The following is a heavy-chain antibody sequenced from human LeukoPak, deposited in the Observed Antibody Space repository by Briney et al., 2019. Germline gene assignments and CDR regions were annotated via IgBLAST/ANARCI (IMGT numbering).Heavy chain of an antibody. D-gene: IGHD3-22*01. V-gene: IGHV1-69*13. CDR3: ARVQSSYYYDSSGSYYFDY. Sequence: EASVKVSCKASGGTFSSYAISWVRQAPGQGLEWMGGIIPIFGTANYAQKFQGRVTITADESTSTAYMELSSLRSEDTAVYYCARVQSSYYYDSSGSYYFDYWGQGTLVTVSS. J-gene: IGHJ4*02. CDR2: IIPIFGTA. CDR1: GGTFSSYA.